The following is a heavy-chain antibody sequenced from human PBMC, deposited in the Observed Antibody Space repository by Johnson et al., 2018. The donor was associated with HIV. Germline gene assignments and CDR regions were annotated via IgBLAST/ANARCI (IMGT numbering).Heavy chain of an antibody. CDR1: GLTFSSYA. Sequence: VQLVESGGGVVQPGRSLRLSCAASGLTFSSYAMHWVRQAPGKGLEWVAVISYDGSNKYFTDSVRGRFTISRDNSKNTPFLQMNSLRAEDTAVYYCVRRFYDSSAFDIWGQGTLVTVSS. V-gene: IGHV3-30-3*01. CDR2: ISYDGSNK. D-gene: IGHD3-22*01. J-gene: IGHJ3*02. CDR3: VRRFYDSSAFDI.